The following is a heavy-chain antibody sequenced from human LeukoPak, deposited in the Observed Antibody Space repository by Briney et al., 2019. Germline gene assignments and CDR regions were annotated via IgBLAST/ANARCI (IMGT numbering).Heavy chain of an antibody. CDR1: GGSISSYY. Sequence: SETLSLTCTVSGGSISSYYWSWIRQPPGKGLEWIGYIYYSGSTNYNPSLKSRVTISVDTSKNQFSLKLSSVTAADTAVYYCAREGGGYCSGGSCYSLPTYYFDYWSQGTLVTVSS. D-gene: IGHD2-15*01. J-gene: IGHJ4*02. CDR3: AREGGGYCSGGSCYSLPTYYFDY. CDR2: IYYSGST. V-gene: IGHV4-59*01.